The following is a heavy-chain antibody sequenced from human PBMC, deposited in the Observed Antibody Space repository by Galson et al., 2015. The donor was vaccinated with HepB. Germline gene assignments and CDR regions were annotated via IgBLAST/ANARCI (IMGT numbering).Heavy chain of an antibody. J-gene: IGHJ6*02. V-gene: IGHV3-21*01. CDR2: ISSSSSYI. CDR3: ARDGPYSSSWTRTYYYYYGMDV. Sequence: SLRLSCAASGFTFSSYSMNWVRRAPGKGLEWVSSISSSSSYIYYADSVKGRFTISRDNAKNSLYLQMNSLRAEDTAVYYCARDGPYSSSWTRTYYYYYGMDVWGQGTTVTVSS. CDR1: GFTFSSYS. D-gene: IGHD6-13*01.